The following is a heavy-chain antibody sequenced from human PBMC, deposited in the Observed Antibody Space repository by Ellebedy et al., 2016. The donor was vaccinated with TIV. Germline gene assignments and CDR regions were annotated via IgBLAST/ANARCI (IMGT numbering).Heavy chain of an antibody. V-gene: IGHV3-7*03. CDR2: IHQDGSDK. CDR3: AQRGADY. D-gene: IGHD3-16*01. CDR1: GFTFSNYY. J-gene: IGHJ4*02. Sequence: GESLKISCAASGFTFSNYYMTWVRQAPGKGLEWVANIHQDGSDKHYVDAVKGRFTISRDNANNSLYLQMNSLRAEDTAVYYCAQRGADYWGQGTPVTVSS.